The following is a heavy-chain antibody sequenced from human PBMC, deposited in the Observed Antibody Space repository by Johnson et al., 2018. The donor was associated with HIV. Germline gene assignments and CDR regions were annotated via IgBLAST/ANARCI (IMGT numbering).Heavy chain of an antibody. V-gene: IGHV3-13*01. CDR2: IGTAGDT. D-gene: IGHD2/OR15-2a*01. CDR3: AEGNHGI. CDR1: GFTFSSYD. Sequence: VQLVESGGGLVQPGGSLRLSCAVSGFTFSSYDMHWVRQGTGKGLEWVSDIGTAGDTYYPGSVKGRFTISRDNSNNTLYVQMNGLTAEDTAVYYCAEGNHGIWGQGTMVTVSS. J-gene: IGHJ3*02.